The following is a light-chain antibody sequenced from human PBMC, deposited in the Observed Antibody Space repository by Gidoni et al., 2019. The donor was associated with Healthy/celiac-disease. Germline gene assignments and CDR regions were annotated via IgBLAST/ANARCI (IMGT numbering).Light chain of an antibody. CDR3: SSYAGSNRGI. CDR1: SSDVGGYNY. Sequence: QSALTQPPSASGSPGHSVTISCAGTSSDVGGYNYVPWYQQHPGKAPKLMIYEVSKRPSGVPDRFSGSKSGNTASLTVSGLQAEDEADYYCSSYAGSNRGIFGGGTKLTVL. V-gene: IGLV2-8*01. J-gene: IGLJ2*01. CDR2: EVS.